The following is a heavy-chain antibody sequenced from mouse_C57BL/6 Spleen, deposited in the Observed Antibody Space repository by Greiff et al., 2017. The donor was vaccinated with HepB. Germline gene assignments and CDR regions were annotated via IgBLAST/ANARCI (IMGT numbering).Heavy chain of an antibody. V-gene: IGHV1-82*01. CDR1: GYAFSSSW. CDR3: ARSYDGYLAY. D-gene: IGHD2-3*01. Sequence: QVQLQQSGPELVKPGASVKISCKASGYAFSSSWMNWVKQRPGKGLEWIGRIYPGDGDTNYNGKFKGKATLTADKSSSTAYMQLSSLTSEDSAVYFCARSYDGYLAYWGQGTLVTVSA. J-gene: IGHJ3*01. CDR2: IYPGDGDT.